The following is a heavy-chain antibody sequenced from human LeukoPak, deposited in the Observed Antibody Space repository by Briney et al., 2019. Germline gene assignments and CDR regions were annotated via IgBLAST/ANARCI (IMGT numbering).Heavy chain of an antibody. CDR2: INHSGST. V-gene: IGHV4-34*01. D-gene: IGHD4-11*01. J-gene: IGHJ4*02. CDR1: GGSFSGCY. CDR3: ARKDSNLDY. Sequence: SETLSLTCAVYGGSFSGCYWSWIRQPPGKGLEWIGEINHSGSTNYNPSLKSRVTISVDTSKNQFSLKLSPVTAADTAVYYCARKDSNLDYWGQGTLVTVSS.